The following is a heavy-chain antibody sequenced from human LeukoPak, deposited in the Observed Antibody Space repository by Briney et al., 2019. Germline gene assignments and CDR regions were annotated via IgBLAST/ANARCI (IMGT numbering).Heavy chain of an antibody. CDR3: AKGITMIVVNHAFDI. Sequence: GGSLRLSCAASGLTFSSYGMHWVRQAPGKGLEWVAVISYDGSNKYYADSVKGRFTISRDNSKNTLYLQMNSLRAEDTAVYYCAKGITMIVVNHAFDIWGQGTMVTVSS. D-gene: IGHD3-22*01. J-gene: IGHJ3*02. CDR2: ISYDGSNK. V-gene: IGHV3-30*18. CDR1: GLTFSSYG.